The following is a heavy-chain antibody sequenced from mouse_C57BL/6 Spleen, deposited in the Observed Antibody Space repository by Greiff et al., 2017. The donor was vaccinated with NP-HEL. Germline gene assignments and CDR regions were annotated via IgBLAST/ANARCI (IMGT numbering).Heavy chain of an antibody. J-gene: IGHJ3*01. CDR3: ARRRQATGFAY. CDR1: GYTFTSYW. CDR2: IYPSDSET. D-gene: IGHD3-2*02. V-gene: IGHV1-61*01. Sequence: VQLQQPGAELVRPGSSVKLSCKASGYTFTSYWMDWVKQRPGQGLEWIGNIYPSDSETHYNQKFKDKATLTVDKSSSTAYMQLSSLTYEDAAVYYCARRRQATGFAYWGQGTLVTVSA.